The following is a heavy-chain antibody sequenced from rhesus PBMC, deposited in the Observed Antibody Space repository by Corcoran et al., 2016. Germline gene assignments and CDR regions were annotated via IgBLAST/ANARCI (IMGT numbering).Heavy chain of an antibody. CDR2: ISYSGST. CDR1: GGSISSSYYY. CDR3: ARGGDTVGTASSSDY. D-gene: IGHD5-42*01. J-gene: IGHJ4*01. V-gene: IGHV4-122*02. Sequence: QVQLQESGPGLVKPSETLSLTCAVSGGSISSSYYYWSWIRQAPGKGLEWIGYISYSGSTSDTPSLKGRVTISRDTSKTRFSRKLSVVTAADTAVYYCARGGDTVGTASSSDYWGQGVLVTVSS.